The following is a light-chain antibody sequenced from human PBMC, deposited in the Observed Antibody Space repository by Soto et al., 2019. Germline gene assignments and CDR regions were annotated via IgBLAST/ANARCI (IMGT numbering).Light chain of an antibody. CDR3: QQYGSSPRT. V-gene: IGKV1-12*01. CDR2: AAS. J-gene: IGKJ1*01. Sequence: DIQMTQSPSSVSASVGDSVTITCXSSEDISTWLAWYQQKPGKAPKLLIYAASSLQSGVPSRFSGSGSGTDFTLTISSLQPEDFAVYYCQQYGSSPRTFGQGTKVDIK. CDR1: EDISTW.